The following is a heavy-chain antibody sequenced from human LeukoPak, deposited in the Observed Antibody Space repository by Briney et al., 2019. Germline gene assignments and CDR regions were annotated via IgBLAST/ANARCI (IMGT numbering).Heavy chain of an antibody. CDR1: ADSIGSFY. J-gene: IGHJ4*02. V-gene: IGHV4-59*08. D-gene: IGHD1-26*01. Sequence: SETLSLTCSVSADSIGSFYWSWLRQPPGKQLEWIGHISYSGDTNYTPSLKSRVALSVDTSKNQFSLKLSSVTAADTAVYYCGRSKPYGSTWHTDYWGQGTLVTVSS. CDR3: GRSKPYGSTWHTDY. CDR2: ISYSGDT.